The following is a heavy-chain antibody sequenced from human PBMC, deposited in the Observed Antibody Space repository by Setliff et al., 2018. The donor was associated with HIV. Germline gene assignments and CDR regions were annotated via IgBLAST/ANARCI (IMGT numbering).Heavy chain of an antibody. CDR2: VNPNSGDA. CDR3: ARNFGLSPSGKYYYYYGMDI. D-gene: IGHD3-10*01. Sequence: SVKVSCKASGYTFTGHYLHWVRQAPGQGLEWLGWVNPNSGDAIYAQNFQGRVTMTRDMSINAAYMELRGLRSDDTAVYYRARNFGLSPSGKYYYYYGMDIWGQGTTVTVSS. CDR1: GYTFTGHY. V-gene: IGHV1-2*02. J-gene: IGHJ6*02.